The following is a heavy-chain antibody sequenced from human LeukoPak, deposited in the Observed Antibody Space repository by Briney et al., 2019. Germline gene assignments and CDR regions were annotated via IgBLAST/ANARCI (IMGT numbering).Heavy chain of an antibody. V-gene: IGHV1-69*13. CDR2: IIPIFDTT. J-gene: IGHJ3*02. CDR3: ARDPIDYHDVPDAFDI. Sequence: SVKVSCKASGGTFSNYAITWVRQAPGEGLEWVGLIIPIFDTTNYAQKFQDRVTITADESTSTAYMELTSLRSDDTAVYYCARDPIDYHDVPDAFDIWGQGTMVTVS. CDR1: GGTFSNYA. D-gene: IGHD4-11*01.